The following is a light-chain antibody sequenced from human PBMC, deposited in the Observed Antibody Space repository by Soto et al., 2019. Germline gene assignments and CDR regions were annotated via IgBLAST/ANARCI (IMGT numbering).Light chain of an antibody. CDR2: GAS. Sequence: DIEMKHSQASLSVSPCERAELYFSATQSVSSDLAWYQQKPGQAPRLLIHGASTRATGIPGRFSGSGSETDFTLTISRLEPEDFAVYYCQQYSNSPLTFGGGTKVDIK. V-gene: IGKV3D-15*02. J-gene: IGKJ4*01. CDR1: QSVSSD. CDR3: QQYSNSPLT.